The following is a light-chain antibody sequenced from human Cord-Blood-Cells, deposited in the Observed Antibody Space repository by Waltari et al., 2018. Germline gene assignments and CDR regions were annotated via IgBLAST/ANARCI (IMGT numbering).Light chain of an antibody. V-gene: IGKV3-20*01. CDR1: PSVSSSY. Sequence: EIVLTPSPGTLSLSPGERATLSCRASPSVSSSYLAWYQQKPGQAPRLLIYGASSRATGIPDRFSGSGCGTDFTLTISRLEPEDFAVYYCQQYGSSPRTFGQGTKVEIK. CDR2: GAS. J-gene: IGKJ1*01. CDR3: QQYGSSPRT.